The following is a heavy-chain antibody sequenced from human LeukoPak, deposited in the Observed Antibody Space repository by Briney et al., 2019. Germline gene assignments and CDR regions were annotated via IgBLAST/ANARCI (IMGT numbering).Heavy chain of an antibody. J-gene: IGHJ4*02. D-gene: IGHD2-2*01. CDR2: TYPGDYDT. CDR3: ARVVLPVSMSSCLDY. V-gene: IGHV5-51*01. Sequence: GGALKISWKGSGYHFTRYWIGWVRQVPGKGLEGGGNTYPGDYDTRYSPSFQGQVTISAEKCISTAHLQCSSLKASDTAMYYCARVVLPVSMSSCLDYWGQGTLVTVSS. CDR1: GYHFTRYW.